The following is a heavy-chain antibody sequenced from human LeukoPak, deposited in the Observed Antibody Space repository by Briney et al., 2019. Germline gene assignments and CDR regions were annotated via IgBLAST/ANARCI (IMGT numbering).Heavy chain of an antibody. CDR3: AKAGNAYNWNPFDR. V-gene: IGHV3-72*01. J-gene: IGHJ4*02. CDR2: SKNKDYAYST. CDR1: GFTFSDHH. Sequence: GGSLRLSCAASGFTFSDHHMDWVRQAPGKGLEWIGRSKNKDYAYSTVYAASVEDRFTFSRDDPKSSLYLQMNSLRAEDTAVYYCAKAGNAYNWNPFDRWGQGILVTVSS. D-gene: IGHD1-20*01.